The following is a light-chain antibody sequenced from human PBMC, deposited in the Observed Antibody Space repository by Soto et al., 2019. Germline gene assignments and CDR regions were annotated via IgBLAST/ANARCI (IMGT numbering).Light chain of an antibody. J-gene: IGKJ1*01. CDR1: QSVSGN. CDR2: GAS. Sequence: EIVMTQSPATLSVSPGERATLSCRASQSVSGNLAWYQQKPGQAPRLLIYGASTRATAIPARFSGSGSGTEFTLTISSLPSEAFAVYYCQQYNNWPPAFGQGTKVEIK. CDR3: QQYNNWPPA. V-gene: IGKV3-15*01.